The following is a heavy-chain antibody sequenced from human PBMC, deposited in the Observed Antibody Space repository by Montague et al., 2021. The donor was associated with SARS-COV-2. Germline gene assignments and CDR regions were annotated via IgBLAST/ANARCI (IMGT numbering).Heavy chain of an antibody. V-gene: IGHV4-61*02. Sequence: TLSLTCTVSGGSISSGSYYWSWIRQPAGKGLEWIGRIYTSGSTHYNPSLKSRVTISVDTSKNQFSLKLSSVTAADTAVYYCARAPDVDTAMVIDNYGMDVWGQGTTVTVSS. CDR2: IYTSGST. CDR3: ARAPDVDTAMVIDNYGMDV. D-gene: IGHD5-18*01. J-gene: IGHJ6*02. CDR1: GGSISSGSYY.